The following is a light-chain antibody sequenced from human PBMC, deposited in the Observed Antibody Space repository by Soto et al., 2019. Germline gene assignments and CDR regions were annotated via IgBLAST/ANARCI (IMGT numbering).Light chain of an antibody. J-gene: IGKJ4*01. CDR3: HHYCISLT. Sequence: EIVLTQSPGTLSLSPGEGATLSCRASQSISSSYLAWYQQRPGQAPRLFIYGASRRGTGIPDRFSGSGSGTDFTLTISRLQPEHFALYYCHHYCISLTFGGATKVDIK. CDR1: QSISSSY. V-gene: IGKV3-20*01. CDR2: GAS.